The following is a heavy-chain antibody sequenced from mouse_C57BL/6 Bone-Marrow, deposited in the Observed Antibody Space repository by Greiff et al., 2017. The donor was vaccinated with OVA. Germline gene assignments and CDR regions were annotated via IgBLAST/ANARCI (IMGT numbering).Heavy chain of an antibody. Sequence: EVKLMESGGGLVKPGGSLKLSCAASGFTFSDYGMHWVRQAPEKGLEWVAYISSGSSTIYYADTVKGRFTISRDNAKNTLFLQMTSLRSEDTAMYYCARDYYGNDVDYWGQGTTLTVSS. CDR2: ISSGSSTI. CDR3: ARDYYGNDVDY. CDR1: GFTFSDYG. J-gene: IGHJ2*01. V-gene: IGHV5-17*01. D-gene: IGHD2-2*01.